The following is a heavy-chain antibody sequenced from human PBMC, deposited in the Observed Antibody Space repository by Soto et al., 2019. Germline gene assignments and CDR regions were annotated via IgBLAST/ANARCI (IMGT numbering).Heavy chain of an antibody. D-gene: IGHD3-22*01. CDR1: GYTFTRNG. CDR2: ISPKSGSI. CDR3: VKDRDSNSWPSRDV. J-gene: IGHJ6*02. V-gene: IGHV1-18*01. Sequence: QVHLVQSGAEVKKPGASVNVSCKTSGYTFTRNGISWVRQAPGQGLEWMGWISPKSGSIKYAQKFQGKVIMTTDTSTSTAYMELRSRRSDYTAVYYCVKDRDSNSWPSRDVWGPGTTVTVSS.